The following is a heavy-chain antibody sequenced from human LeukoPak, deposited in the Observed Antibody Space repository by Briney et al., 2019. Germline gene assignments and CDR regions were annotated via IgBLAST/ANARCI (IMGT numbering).Heavy chain of an antibody. J-gene: IGHJ3*02. CDR1: GGSFSGYY. CDR2: INHSGST. CDR3: AGAYCGGDCYSGRTFDI. Sequence: SETLSLTCAVYGGSFSGYYWSWIRQPPGKGLEWIGEINHSGSTNYNPSLKSRVTISVDTSKNQFSLKLSSVTAADTAVYYCAGAYCGGDCYSGRTFDIWGQGTMVTVSS. D-gene: IGHD2-21*02. V-gene: IGHV4-34*01.